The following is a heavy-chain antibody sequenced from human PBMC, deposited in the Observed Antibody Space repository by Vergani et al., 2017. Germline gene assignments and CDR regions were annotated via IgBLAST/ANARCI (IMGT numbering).Heavy chain of an antibody. D-gene: IGHD3-16*02. CDR1: GGSISSYY. Sequence: QVQLQESGPGLVKPSETLSLTCTVSGGSISSYYWSWIRQPPGKGLEWIGYIYYSGSTNYNPSLKSRVTISVDTSKNQLSLQLSSVTSADTAVYYCARLDYVWGSYRYTDDYYFDYWGEGTLGTVSS. CDR3: ARLDYVWGSYRYTDDYYFDY. V-gene: IGHV4-59*12. CDR2: IYYSGST. J-gene: IGHJ4*02.